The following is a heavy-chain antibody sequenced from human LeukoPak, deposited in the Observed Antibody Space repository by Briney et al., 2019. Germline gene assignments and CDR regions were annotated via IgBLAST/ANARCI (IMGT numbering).Heavy chain of an antibody. V-gene: IGHV1-18*01. D-gene: IGHD6-6*01. CDR1: GYSFSTYG. CDR2: ISVYNGNT. CDR3: ARDSVAVRPGWFKP. Sequence: ASVKVSCKASGYSFSTYGVSWVRQAPGQGLEWMGWISVYNGNTKCPQRFQGRLTMTTDTSTSTAYMELRSLRSDDTAVYYCARDSVAVRPGWFKPWGQGTLITVSS. J-gene: IGHJ5*02.